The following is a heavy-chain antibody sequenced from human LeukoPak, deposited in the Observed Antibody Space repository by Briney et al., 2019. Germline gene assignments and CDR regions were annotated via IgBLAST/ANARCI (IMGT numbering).Heavy chain of an antibody. Sequence: GGSLRLSCAASGFSFSSYSMNWVRQAPGKGLEWVSGINWNSDSIGYADSVKGRFTTSRDNAKNSLYLQMNSLRAEDTAVYYCARAYSYGYDIWGQGTMVTVSS. CDR3: ARAYSYGYDI. D-gene: IGHD5-18*01. V-gene: IGHV3-20*04. CDR1: GFSFSSYS. J-gene: IGHJ3*02. CDR2: INWNSDSI.